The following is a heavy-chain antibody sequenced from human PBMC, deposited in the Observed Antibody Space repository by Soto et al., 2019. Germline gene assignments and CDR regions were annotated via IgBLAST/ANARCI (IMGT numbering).Heavy chain of an antibody. V-gene: IGHV3-23*01. J-gene: IGHJ1*01. D-gene: IGHD6-19*01. CDR2: ISGSGGST. Sequence: PGGSLRLSCAASGFTFSSYAMSWVRQAPGKGLEWVSAISGSGGSTYYADSVKGRFTISRDNSKNTLYLQMNSLRAEDTAVYYCAKDGRVAGTTAEYFQHWGQGTLVTVSS. CDR1: GFTFSSYA. CDR3: AKDGRVAGTTAEYFQH.